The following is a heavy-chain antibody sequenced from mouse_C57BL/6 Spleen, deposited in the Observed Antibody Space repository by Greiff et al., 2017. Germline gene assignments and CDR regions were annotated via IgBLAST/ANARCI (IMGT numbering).Heavy chain of an antibody. D-gene: IGHD4-1*02. V-gene: IGHV1-50*01. CDR1: GYTFTSYW. CDR2: IDPSDSYT. CDR3: ARQLGYYFDY. J-gene: IGHJ2*01. Sequence: QVQLQQPGAELVKPGASVKLSCKASGYTFTSYWMQWVKQRPGQGLEWIGEIDPSDSYTNYNQKFKGKATLTVDTSSSTAYMQLSRLTSEDSAVYYCARQLGYYFDYWGQGTTLTVSS.